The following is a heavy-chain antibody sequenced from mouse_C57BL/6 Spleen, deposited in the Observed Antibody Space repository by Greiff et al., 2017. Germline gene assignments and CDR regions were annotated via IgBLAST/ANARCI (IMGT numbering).Heavy chain of an antibody. CDR1: GFNIKDDY. J-gene: IGHJ2*01. CDR3: TTGYYLDY. Sequence: EVQLQQSGAELVRPGAPVKLSCTASGFNIKDDYMHWVKQRPEQGLEWIGWIDPENGDTEYASKFQGKATITADTSTNTAYLQLSRLTSEDTAVSYCTTGYYLDYWGQGTTLTVSS. CDR2: IDPENGDT. V-gene: IGHV14-4*01.